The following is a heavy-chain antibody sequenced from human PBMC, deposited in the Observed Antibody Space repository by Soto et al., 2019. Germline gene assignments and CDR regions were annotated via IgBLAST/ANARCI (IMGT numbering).Heavy chain of an antibody. CDR1: GASITSSGYY. CDR2: IYYRGTT. Sequence: QVQLQESGPGLVKPSQTLSLTCTLSGASITSSGYYWSWIRLHPGEGLEWIGYIYYRGTTYYNPSHKSPVTISTDTSKKEFSLTLTSLTAADTAVYYCARATESHYFDYWGRGILVTVTS. V-gene: IGHV4-31*01. J-gene: IGHJ4*02. CDR3: ARATESHYFDY.